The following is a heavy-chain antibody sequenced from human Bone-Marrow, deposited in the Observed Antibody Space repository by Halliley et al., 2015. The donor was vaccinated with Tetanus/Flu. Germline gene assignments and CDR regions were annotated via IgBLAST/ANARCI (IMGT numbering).Heavy chain of an antibody. CDR3: APDPSGPGKNWFDP. D-gene: IGHD1-26*01. V-gene: IGHV3-23*01. Sequence: SAICGRVDPPYYADPVQGRFTISRANSKNTLYLQINRLRAEDTAVYYWAPDPSGPGKNWFDPWGQGTLFTVSS. CDR2: ICGRVDPP. J-gene: IGHJ5*02.